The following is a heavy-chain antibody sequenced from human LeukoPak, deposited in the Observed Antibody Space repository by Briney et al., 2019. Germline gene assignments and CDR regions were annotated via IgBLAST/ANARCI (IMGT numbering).Heavy chain of an antibody. CDR3: ARHLRGEQQLSGFDY. Sequence: SETLSLTCTVSGGSISSYYWSWIRQPPGTGLEWIGYIYYSGSTKYNPSLRSRVTISADTSKNQFSLKLSSVTAADTAVYYCARHLRGEQQLSGFDYWGQGTPVTVSS. CDR2: IYYSGST. J-gene: IGHJ4*02. CDR1: GGSISSYY. D-gene: IGHD6-13*01. V-gene: IGHV4-59*08.